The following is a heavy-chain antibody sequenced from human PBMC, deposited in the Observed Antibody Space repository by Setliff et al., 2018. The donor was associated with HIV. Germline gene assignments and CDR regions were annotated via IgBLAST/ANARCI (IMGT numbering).Heavy chain of an antibody. D-gene: IGHD2-2*01. Sequence: GESLKISCSASEFTFSSYVMHWVRQAPGKGLEYVSAISSNGGSTYYADSVKGRFTISRDNSKNTLYLQMSSLRVEDTAVYYCVKAVIVVIPAAIFDYWGQGTLVTVSS. CDR1: EFTFSSYV. V-gene: IGHV3-64D*09. CDR3: VKAVIVVIPAAIFDY. J-gene: IGHJ4*02. CDR2: ISSNGGST.